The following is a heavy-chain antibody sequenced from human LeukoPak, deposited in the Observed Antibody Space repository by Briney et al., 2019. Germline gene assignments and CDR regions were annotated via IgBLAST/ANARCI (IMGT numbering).Heavy chain of an antibody. J-gene: IGHJ1*01. D-gene: IGHD2-15*01. CDR1: GFTFSTYA. CDR3: AKEGAGSSNRYFQH. CDR2: ISGSGSYT. V-gene: IGHV3-23*01. Sequence: GGSLRLSCAASGFTFSTYAMNWVRQAPGKGLEWVSGISGSGSYTYYADSVKGRFTISSDNSKNTLYLQMNSLRADDTAVYYCAKEGAGSSNRYFQHWGQGTLVTVSS.